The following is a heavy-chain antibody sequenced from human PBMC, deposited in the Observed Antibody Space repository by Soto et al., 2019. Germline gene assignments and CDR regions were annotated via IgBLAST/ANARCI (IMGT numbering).Heavy chain of an antibody. V-gene: IGHV1-69*12. D-gene: IGHD3-10*01. CDR3: ARGVVGGGDWFDP. CDR1: GGTFSSYA. J-gene: IGHJ5*02. CDR2: IIPIFGTA. Sequence: QVQLVQSGAEVKKPGSSVKVSGKASGGTFSSYAISWVRQAPGQGLEWMGGIIPIFGTANYAQQFQGRVTITADESTGTAYMELSSLRSEDTAVYYCARGVVGGGDWFDPWGQGTLVTVSS.